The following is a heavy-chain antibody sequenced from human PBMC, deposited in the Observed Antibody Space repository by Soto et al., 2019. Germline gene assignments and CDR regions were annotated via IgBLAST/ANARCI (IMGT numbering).Heavy chain of an antibody. V-gene: IGHV1-69*13. J-gene: IGHJ3*02. CDR1: GGTFSSYA. CDR3: ARKYSYGYDSALDI. Sequence: GASVKVSCKASGGTFSSYAISWVRQAPGQGLEWMGGIIPIFGTANYAQKFQGRVTITADESTSTAYMELSSLRSEDTAVYYCARKYSYGYDSALDIWGQGTMVTVSS. CDR2: IIPIFGTA. D-gene: IGHD5-18*01.